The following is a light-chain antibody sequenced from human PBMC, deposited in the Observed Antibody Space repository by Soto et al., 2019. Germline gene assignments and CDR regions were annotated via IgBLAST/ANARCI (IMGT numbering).Light chain of an antibody. CDR1: RSDIGAYNY. CDR2: EVS. Sequence: QSALTQPASVSGSPGQSITISCTGTRSDIGAYNYVSWYQQHPGKAPKFMIYEVSYRPSGISSRFSGSKSGNTASLTISGLQTEDEADYYCSSYTTSATLVFGGGTKLTVL. J-gene: IGLJ3*02. CDR3: SSYTTSATLV. V-gene: IGLV2-14*01.